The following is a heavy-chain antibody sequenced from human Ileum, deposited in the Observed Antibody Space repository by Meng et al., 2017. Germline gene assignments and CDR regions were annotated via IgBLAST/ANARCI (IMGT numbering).Heavy chain of an antibody. J-gene: IGHJ4*02. Sequence: QVRVVQAGGEGKKPGASVKVSCKASGYTFTSYGISWVRQAPGQGFEWMGWISAYNGNTNYAQKLQGRVTMTTDTSTSTAYMELRSLRSDDTAVYYCARERGVWGSYRHYYFDYWGQGTLVTVSS. V-gene: IGHV1-18*01. CDR1: GYTFTSYG. CDR2: ISAYNGNT. CDR3: ARERGVWGSYRHYYFDY. D-gene: IGHD3-16*02.